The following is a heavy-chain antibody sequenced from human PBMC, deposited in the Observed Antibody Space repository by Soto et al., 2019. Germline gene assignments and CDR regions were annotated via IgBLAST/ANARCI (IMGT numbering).Heavy chain of an antibody. CDR3: ARDRYYDSSGYFTRAGDAFDI. V-gene: IGHV4-39*02. CDR1: GASISSSGYY. CDR2: LYYSGNT. Sequence: QLQLQESGPGLVKPSETLSLTCTVSGASISSSGYYWGWIRQPPGKGLEWVGSLYYSGNTYYNPSLKSRVTMSIDTSKNQFSLQLRSVTAADTAVYYCARDRYYDSSGYFTRAGDAFDIWGQGTMVTVSS. D-gene: IGHD3-22*01. J-gene: IGHJ3*02.